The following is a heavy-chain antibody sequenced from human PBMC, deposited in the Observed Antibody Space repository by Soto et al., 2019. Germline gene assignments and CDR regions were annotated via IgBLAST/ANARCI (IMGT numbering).Heavy chain of an antibody. V-gene: IGHV4-30-4*01. Sequence: SETLSLTCTVSGGSISSGDYYWSWIRQPPGKGLEWIGYIYYSGSTYYNPSLKSRVTISVDTSKNQFSLKLSSVTAADTAVYYCARDRSLAARPPYYGMDVWGQGTTVTVYS. D-gene: IGHD6-6*01. J-gene: IGHJ6*02. CDR3: ARDRSLAARPPYYGMDV. CDR2: IYYSGST. CDR1: GGSISSGDYY.